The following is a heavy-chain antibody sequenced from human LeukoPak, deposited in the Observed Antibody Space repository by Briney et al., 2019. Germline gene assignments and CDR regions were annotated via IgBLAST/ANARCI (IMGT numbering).Heavy chain of an antibody. V-gene: IGHV3-15*01. CDR2: IRTKSEGTI. J-gene: IGHJ4*02. D-gene: IGHD6-19*01. CDR1: GFTFSNAW. Sequence: GGSLRLSCAASGFTFSNAWMSWVRQAPGKGPEWVGRIRTKSEGTIEYAAHVKGRFTISRDDSKDTLYLQMNSLESEDTAVYYCTIDSNSGWTGYWGQGTLVTVSS. CDR3: TIDSNSGWTGY.